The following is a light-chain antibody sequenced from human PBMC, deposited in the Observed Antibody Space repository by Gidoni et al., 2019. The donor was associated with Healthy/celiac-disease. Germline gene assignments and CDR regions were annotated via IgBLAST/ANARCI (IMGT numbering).Light chain of an antibody. Sequence: SSELTQDPAVCVDLGQTVRNTCQGDRLRSYYARWYQQMRGQAPVLVIYCKNTRPSGIPARFSGSSSGHTASLSVTGAQAEDEADYYCNSRDSRCSLFGGGPKLTVL. V-gene: IGLV3-19*01. J-gene: IGLJ2*01. CDR2: CKN. CDR3: NSRDSRCSL. CDR1: RLRSYY.